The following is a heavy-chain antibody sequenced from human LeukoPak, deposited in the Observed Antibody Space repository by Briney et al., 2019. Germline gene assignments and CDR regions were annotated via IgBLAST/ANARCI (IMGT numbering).Heavy chain of an antibody. J-gene: IGHJ4*02. Sequence: SETLSLTCTVSGGSISSYYWSWVRQPAGKGLEWIGRIYISGSTNYNPSLKSRVTMSVDTSKNQFSLKLSSVTAADTAVYYCARGIHSSGWYVGLYWGQGTLVTVSS. CDR2: IYISGST. CDR3: ARGIHSSGWYVGLY. V-gene: IGHV4-4*07. D-gene: IGHD6-19*01. CDR1: GGSISSYY.